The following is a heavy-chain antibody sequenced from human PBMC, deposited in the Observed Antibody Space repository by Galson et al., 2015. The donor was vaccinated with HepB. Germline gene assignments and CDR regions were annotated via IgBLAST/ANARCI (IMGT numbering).Heavy chain of an antibody. Sequence: SLRLSCAASGFTFSSYAMHWVRQAPGKGLEYVSAISSNGGSTYYADSVKGRFTISRDNSKNTLYLQMSSLRAEDTAVYYCAKGYSYGYYFDYWGQGTLVAVSS. J-gene: IGHJ4*02. CDR2: ISSNGGST. D-gene: IGHD5-18*01. CDR3: AKGYSYGYYFDY. V-gene: IGHV3-64D*06. CDR1: GFTFSSYA.